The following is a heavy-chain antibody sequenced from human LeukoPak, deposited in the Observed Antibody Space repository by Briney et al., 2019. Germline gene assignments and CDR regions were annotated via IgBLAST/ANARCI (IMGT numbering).Heavy chain of an antibody. J-gene: IGHJ4*02. V-gene: IGHV3-23*01. Sequence: GGSLRLSCAASGFTFSSYEMNWVRQAPGKGLEWVSAISGSGGSTYYADSVKGRFTISRDNSKNTLYLQMNSLRAEDTAVYYCARGDYDFWSGYDYWGQGTLVTVSS. D-gene: IGHD3-3*01. CDR2: ISGSGGST. CDR3: ARGDYDFWSGYDY. CDR1: GFTFSSYE.